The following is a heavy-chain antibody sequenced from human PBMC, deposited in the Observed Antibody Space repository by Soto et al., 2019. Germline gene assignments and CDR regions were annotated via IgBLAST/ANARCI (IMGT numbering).Heavy chain of an antibody. V-gene: IGHV1-18*01. CDR3: AGEARQQWLGKFDY. CDR2: ISAYNGNT. Sequence: ASVKVSCKASGYTFTSYGISWVRQAPGQGLEWMGWISAYNGNTNYAQKLQGRVTMTTDTSTSTAYMELRSLRSDDTAVYYCAGEARQQWLGKFDYWGQGTLVTVSS. J-gene: IGHJ4*02. CDR1: GYTFTSYG. D-gene: IGHD6-19*01.